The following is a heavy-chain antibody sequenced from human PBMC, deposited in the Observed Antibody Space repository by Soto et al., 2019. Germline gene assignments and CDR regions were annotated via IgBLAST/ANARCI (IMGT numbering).Heavy chain of an antibody. V-gene: IGHV3-15*07. D-gene: IGHD3-16*01. CDR2: MISIGAGGTT. CDR1: GLKFSDAW. J-gene: IGHJ6*02. CDR3: AWISRWLGQSQYYYGMRV. Sequence: EVQLVESGGGLVKPGGSLTLSCAASGLKFSDAWMNWVRQAPGKGLEWVGSMISIGAGGTTDYAATVQGRFTISREDSRDTMYRQMNSLGDEDTAVSYCAWISRWLGQSQYYYGMRVGGQGTTVTVSS.